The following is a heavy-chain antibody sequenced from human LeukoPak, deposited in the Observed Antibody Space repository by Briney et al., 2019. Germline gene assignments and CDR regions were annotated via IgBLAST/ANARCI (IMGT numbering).Heavy chain of an antibody. J-gene: IGHJ4*02. CDR3: AKDIGVYSHGYDY. V-gene: IGHV3-9*01. Sequence: PGGSLRLSCAASGLTFDDYGMHWVRQAPGKGLEWISGISWNSGSIGYADSVKGRFTISRDNGKNSLYLQMNSLRAEDTAFYYCAKDIGVYSHGYDYWGQGTLVTVSS. CDR2: ISWNSGSI. CDR1: GLTFDDYG. D-gene: IGHD6-13*01.